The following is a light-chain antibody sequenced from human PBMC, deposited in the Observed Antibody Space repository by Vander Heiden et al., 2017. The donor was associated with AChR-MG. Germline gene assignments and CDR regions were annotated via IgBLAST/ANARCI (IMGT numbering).Light chain of an antibody. CDR1: QSVSSY. CDR2: DAS. V-gene: IGKV3-11*01. Sequence: DIVLTHSPATLSLSPGERATLSCRASQSVSSYLAWYQQKPGQAPRLLIYDASNRATGIPTRFSGSGSGTDFTLTISSLEPEDFAVYYCQQRSNWPPNTFGQGTKVEIK. J-gene: IGKJ1*01. CDR3: QQRSNWPPNT.